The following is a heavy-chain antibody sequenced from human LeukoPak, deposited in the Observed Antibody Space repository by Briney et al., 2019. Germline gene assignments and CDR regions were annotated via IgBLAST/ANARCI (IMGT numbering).Heavy chain of an antibody. D-gene: IGHD5-12*01. J-gene: IGHJ4*02. CDR3: ASSWDSGYAY. CDR1: GGSISSYY. Sequence: SETLSLTCTVSGGSISSYYWSWIRQPPGKGLEWVGYIYYSGSTNYNPSLKSRVTVSVDTSKNQFSLKLSSVTAADTAVYYCASSWDSGYAYWGQGTLVTVSS. V-gene: IGHV4-59*01. CDR2: IYYSGST.